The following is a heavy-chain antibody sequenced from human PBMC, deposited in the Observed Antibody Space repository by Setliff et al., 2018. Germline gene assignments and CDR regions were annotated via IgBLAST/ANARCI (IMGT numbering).Heavy chain of an antibody. J-gene: IGHJ4*02. Sequence: PSETLSLTCAVSGYSISSGYYWSWVRQAPGKGLEWVSYISISSSTIYYADSVKGRFTISRDNAKNSLYLQMNSLRAEDTAVYYCARDRGSGSYFLRYFDYWGQGTLVTSPQ. CDR3: ARDRGSGSYFLRYFDY. D-gene: IGHD1-26*01. CDR1: GYSISSGYY. V-gene: IGHV3-48*01. CDR2: ISISSSTI.